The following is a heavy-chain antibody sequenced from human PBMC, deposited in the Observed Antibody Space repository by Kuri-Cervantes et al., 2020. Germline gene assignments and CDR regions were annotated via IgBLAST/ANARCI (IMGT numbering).Heavy chain of an antibody. Sequence: GESLKISCAASGFTFSSYWMHWVRQAPGKGLVWVSRINSDGSSTSYADSVKGRFTISRDNSKNTLYLQMNSLRAEDTAVYYCAIRREWELLGIDYWGQGTLVTVSS. J-gene: IGHJ4*02. D-gene: IGHD1-26*01. CDR3: AIRREWELLGIDY. CDR2: INSDGSST. CDR1: GFTFSSYW. V-gene: IGHV3-74*01.